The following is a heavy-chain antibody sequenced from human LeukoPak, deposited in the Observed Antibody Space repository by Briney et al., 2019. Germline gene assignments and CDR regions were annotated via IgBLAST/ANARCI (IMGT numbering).Heavy chain of an antibody. D-gene: IGHD5-18*01. CDR2: IYYSGST. Sequence: SETLSLTCTVSDGSISSGDYYWSWIRQPPGKGLEWIGYIYYSGSTYYNPSLKSRVTISVDTSKNQFSLKLSSVTAADTAVYYCARGYGPLGSAFDIWGQGTMVTVSS. CDR3: ARGYGPLGSAFDI. CDR1: DGSISSGDYY. J-gene: IGHJ3*02. V-gene: IGHV4-30-4*02.